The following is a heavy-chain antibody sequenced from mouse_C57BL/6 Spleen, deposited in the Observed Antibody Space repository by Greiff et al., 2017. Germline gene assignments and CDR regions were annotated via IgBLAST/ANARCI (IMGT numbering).Heavy chain of an antibody. D-gene: IGHD1-1*01. CDR2: IYPGSGST. CDR3: ARYYYGSSYNYAMDY. Sequence: QVQLQQPGAELVKPGASVKMSCKASGYTFTSYWITWVKQRPGQGLEWIGDIYPGSGSTNYNEKFKSKATLTVDTSSSTAYMQLSSLTSEDSAVYYCARYYYGSSYNYAMDYCGQGTSVTVSS. J-gene: IGHJ4*01. CDR1: GYTFTSYW. V-gene: IGHV1-55*01.